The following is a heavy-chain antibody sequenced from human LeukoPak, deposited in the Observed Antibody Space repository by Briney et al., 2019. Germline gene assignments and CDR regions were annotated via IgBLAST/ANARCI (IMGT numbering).Heavy chain of an antibody. CDR2: IYTSGST. J-gene: IGHJ4*02. CDR3: ASSSMVRGVIRFDY. V-gene: IGHV4-4*09. D-gene: IGHD3-10*01. Sequence: SETLSLTCTVSGGSISSYYWSWIRQPPGKGLEWIGYIYTSGSTNYNPSLKSRVTISVDTSKNQFSLKLSSVTAADTAVYYCASSSMVRGVIRFDYWGQGTLVTVSS. CDR1: GGSISSYY.